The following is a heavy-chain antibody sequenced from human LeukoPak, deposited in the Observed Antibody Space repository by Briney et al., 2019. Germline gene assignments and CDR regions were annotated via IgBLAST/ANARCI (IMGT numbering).Heavy chain of an antibody. CDR1: GFTFRSYS. D-gene: IGHD3-10*02. V-gene: IGHV3-21*01. Sequence: GGSLRLSCAASGFTFRSYSMNWVRQAPGKGLEWVSSISSSSSYIYYADSVKGRFTISRDNAKNSLYLQMNSLRAEDTAVYYCARDTKFSGAFDYWGQGTLVTVSS. CDR2: ISSSSSYI. J-gene: IGHJ4*02. CDR3: ARDTKFSGAFDY.